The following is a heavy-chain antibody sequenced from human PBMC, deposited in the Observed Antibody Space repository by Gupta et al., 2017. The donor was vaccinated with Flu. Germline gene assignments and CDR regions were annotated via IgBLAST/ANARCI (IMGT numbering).Heavy chain of an antibody. Sequence: QVQLVQSGAEVKKPGSSVKVSCKASGGTFSSYAISWVRQAPGQGLEWMGGIIPIFGTANYAQKFQGRVTITADESTSTAYMELSSLRSEDTAVYYCARGHGRWDVDLSHSSGYYSTFFDYWGQGTLVTVSS. CDR1: GGTFSSYA. D-gene: IGHD3-22*01. CDR2: IIPIFGTA. J-gene: IGHJ4*02. CDR3: ARGHGRWDVDLSHSSGYYSTFFDY. V-gene: IGHV1-69*01.